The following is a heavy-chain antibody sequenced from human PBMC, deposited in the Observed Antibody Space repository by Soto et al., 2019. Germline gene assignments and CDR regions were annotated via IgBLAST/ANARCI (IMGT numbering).Heavy chain of an antibody. CDR2: ISYDGSNK. V-gene: IGHV3-30*18. D-gene: IGHD3-3*01. Sequence: GGSLRLSCAASGFTFSSYGMHWVRQAPGKGLEWVAVISYDGSNKYYADSVKGRFTISRDNSKNTLYLQMNSLRAEDTAVYYCAKRAPTYYDFWSGLQGGMDVWGQGTTVTVSS. CDR3: AKRAPTYYDFWSGLQGGMDV. CDR1: GFTFSSYG. J-gene: IGHJ6*02.